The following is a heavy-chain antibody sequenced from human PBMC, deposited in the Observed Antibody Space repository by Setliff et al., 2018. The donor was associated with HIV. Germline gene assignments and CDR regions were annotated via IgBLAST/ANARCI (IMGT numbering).Heavy chain of an antibody. CDR1: DGPLSGHY. V-gene: IGHV4-34*01. CDR2: INGSGSS. D-gene: IGHD3-9*01. J-gene: IGHJ6*03. Sequence: SETLSLTCDVFDGPLSGHYWSWIRQPPGKGLEWIGEINGSGSSNYNSSLKSRVIISVDTSKMQFSLRLTSVTAADTAVYYCARSLGLTGMDVWGKGTTVTVSS. CDR3: ARSLGLTGMDV.